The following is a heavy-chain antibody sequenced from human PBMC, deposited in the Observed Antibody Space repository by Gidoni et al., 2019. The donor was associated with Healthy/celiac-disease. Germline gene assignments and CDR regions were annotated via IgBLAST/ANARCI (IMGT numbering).Heavy chain of an antibody. CDR3: AAGNDFWSGYYWYFDY. V-gene: IGHV1-58*01. D-gene: IGHD3-3*01. CDR2: IVVGSGNT. Sequence: QMQLVQSGPEVKKPGTSVKVSCKASGFTFTRSAVQWVRQARGQRLEWIGWIVVGSGNTNYAQKFQERVTITRDMSTSTAYMELSSLRSEDTAVYYCAAGNDFWSGYYWYFDYWGQGTLVTVSS. J-gene: IGHJ4*02. CDR1: GFTFTRSA.